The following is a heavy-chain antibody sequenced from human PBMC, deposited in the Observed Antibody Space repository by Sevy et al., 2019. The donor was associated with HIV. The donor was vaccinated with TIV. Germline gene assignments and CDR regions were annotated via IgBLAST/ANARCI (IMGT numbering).Heavy chain of an antibody. Sequence: GGSLRLSCAASGFIFTDYLMTWFRHTPERGLGWVATIFQTRGDKYYVDSVKGRFTISRDNAKKSLYLQMNDLRAEDTAVYYCARGSTGNGWQVDYWGQGTLVTVSS. CDR2: IFQTRGDK. D-gene: IGHD6-19*01. CDR3: ARGSTGNGWQVDY. J-gene: IGHJ4*02. V-gene: IGHV3-7*02. CDR1: GFIFTDYL.